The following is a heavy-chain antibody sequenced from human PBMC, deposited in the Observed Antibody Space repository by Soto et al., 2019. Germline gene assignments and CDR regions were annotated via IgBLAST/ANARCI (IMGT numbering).Heavy chain of an antibody. J-gene: IGHJ6*02. CDR1: GFTFSSYA. CDR2: ISYDGSNK. V-gene: IGHV3-30-3*01. Sequence: GGSLRLSCAASGFTFSSYAMHWVRQAPGKGLEWVAVISYDGSNKYYADSVKGRFTISRDNSKNTLYLQMNSLRAEDTAAYYCATEQYYDGSGYSALYYYSPGMDVWGQGTTFT. D-gene: IGHD3-22*01. CDR3: ATEQYYDGSGYSALYYYSPGMDV.